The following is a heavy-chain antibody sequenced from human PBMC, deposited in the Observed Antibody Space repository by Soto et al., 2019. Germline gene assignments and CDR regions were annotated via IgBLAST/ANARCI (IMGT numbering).Heavy chain of an antibody. J-gene: IGHJ4*02. Sequence: EVQLVESGGGLVQPGGSLRLSCAASGFTFSSYEMNWVRQAPGKGLEWVSYISSSGSTIYYADSVKGRFTISRDNANNSLYLQMHSLRAEDTAVYYCARDRDVYNSPLVYWGQGTLVTVSS. CDR2: ISSSGSTI. CDR3: ARDRDVYNSPLVY. V-gene: IGHV3-48*03. D-gene: IGHD1-1*01. CDR1: GFTFSSYE.